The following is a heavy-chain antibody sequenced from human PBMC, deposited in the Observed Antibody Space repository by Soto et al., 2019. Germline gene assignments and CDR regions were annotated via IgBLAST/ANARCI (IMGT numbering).Heavy chain of an antibody. V-gene: IGHV3-7*02. D-gene: IGHD3-10*01. CDR3: ARRMVRGLWIDWFDP. J-gene: IGHJ5*02. CDR1: GFTFSGYW. CDR2: IKQDGSEK. Sequence: GGSLRLSCAAAGFTFSGYWMSWVRQAPGKGLEWVANIKQDGSEKYYVDSVKGRFTVSRDNTMNSLFLQMDSLRAEDTAVYYYARRMVRGLWIDWFDPWGQGTRVTVSS.